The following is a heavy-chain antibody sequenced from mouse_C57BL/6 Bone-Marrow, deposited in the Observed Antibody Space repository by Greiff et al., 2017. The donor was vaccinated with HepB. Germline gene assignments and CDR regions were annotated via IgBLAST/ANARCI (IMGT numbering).Heavy chain of an antibody. CDR3: ARDYSNYKYYFDY. CDR1: GYTFTSYW. D-gene: IGHD2-5*01. V-gene: IGHV1-64*01. CDR2: IPPNSGST. J-gene: IGHJ2*01. Sequence: QVQLQQPGAELVKPGASVKLSCKASGYTFTSYWMHWVKQRPGQGLEWIGMIPPNSGSTNYNEKFKSKATLTVDKSSSTAYMQLSILTSEASAVYYCARDYSNYKYYFDYWGQGTTLTVSS.